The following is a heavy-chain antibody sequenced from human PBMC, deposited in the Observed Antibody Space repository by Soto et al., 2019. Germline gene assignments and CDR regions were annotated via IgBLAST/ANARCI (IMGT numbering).Heavy chain of an antibody. CDR2: MYYSGKT. J-gene: IGHJ3*01. D-gene: IGHD2-15*01. V-gene: IGHV4-31*03. CDR3: ARRRAFSNCDSGADAFDL. Sequence: QVQLQESGPGLVKPSQTLSLNCTVSGGSISSGAYYWSWIRQHPGKGREWSGYMYYSGKTYYNPSLASRALISGDTSKIPCSLNMSSVTVADTGVYYCARRRAFSNCDSGADAFDLWGQGTLVTVSS. CDR1: GGSISSGAYY.